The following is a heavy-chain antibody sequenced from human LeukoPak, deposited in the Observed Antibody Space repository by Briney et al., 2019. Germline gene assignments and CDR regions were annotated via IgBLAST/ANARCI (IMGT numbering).Heavy chain of an antibody. V-gene: IGHV1-2*02. J-gene: IGHJ4*02. CDR3: ARDYRSYGVDY. CDR2: INPNSGGT. D-gene: IGHD1-26*01. Sequence: GASVKVSCKASGYTFTGYYMHWVRQAPGQGLEWMGWINPNSGGTNYKQKFQGRVTMTRDTSISTAYMELSRLRSDDTAVYYCARDYRSYGVDYWGQGTLVTVSS. CDR1: GYTFTGYY.